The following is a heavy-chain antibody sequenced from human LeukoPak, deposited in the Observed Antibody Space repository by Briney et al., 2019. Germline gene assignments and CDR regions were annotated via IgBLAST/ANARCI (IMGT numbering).Heavy chain of an antibody. V-gene: IGHV5-51*01. J-gene: IGHJ6*03. CDR3: ARNRQEDYSSSWSRDAWYMDV. Sequence: GESLKISCKGSGYSFTSYWIGWVRQMPGKGLEWMGIIYPGDSDTRYSPSFQGQVTISADKSISTAYLQWSSLKASDTAMYYCARNRQEDYSSSWSRDAWYMDVWGKGTTVTVSS. CDR2: IYPGDSDT. CDR1: GYSFTSYW. D-gene: IGHD6-13*01.